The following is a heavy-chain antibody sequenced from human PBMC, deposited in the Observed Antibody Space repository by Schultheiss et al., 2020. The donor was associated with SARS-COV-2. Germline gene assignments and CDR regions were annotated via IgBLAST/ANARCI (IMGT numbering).Heavy chain of an antibody. Sequence: SVKVSCKASGGTFSSYAISWVRQAPGQGLEWMGGIIPIFGTANYAQKFQGRVTITADESTSTAYMELSRLRSDDTAVYYCARDRLEWFGELVGVYNDAFDIWGQGTMVTVSS. CDR2: IIPIFGTA. CDR1: GGTFSSYA. CDR3: ARDRLEWFGELVGVYNDAFDI. D-gene: IGHD3-10*01. J-gene: IGHJ3*02. V-gene: IGHV1-69*13.